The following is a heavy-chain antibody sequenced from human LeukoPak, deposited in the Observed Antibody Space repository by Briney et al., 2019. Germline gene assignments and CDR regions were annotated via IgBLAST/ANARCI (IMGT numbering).Heavy chain of an antibody. J-gene: IGHJ1*01. CDR2: ISGSGGST. Sequence: GGSLRLSCAASGFTFSSYAMSWVRQAPGKGLEWVSAISGSGGSTYYADSVKGRFTISRDNSKNTLYLQMNSLRAEDTAVYYCAKDLQGIVVVITTPFQRWGQGTLVTVSS. CDR1: GFTFSSYA. V-gene: IGHV3-23*01. D-gene: IGHD3-22*01. CDR3: AKDLQGIVVVITTPFQR.